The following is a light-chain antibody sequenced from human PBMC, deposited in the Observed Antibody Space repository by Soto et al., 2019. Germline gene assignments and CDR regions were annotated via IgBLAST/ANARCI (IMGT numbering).Light chain of an antibody. CDR1: QSVGDTY. CDR2: STS. J-gene: IGKJ1*01. CDR3: RHYDRAPMWT. V-gene: IGKV3-20*01. Sequence: EIVLTQSPGTLSLSPGERATLSCRASQSVGDTYLAWYQQKPGQAPRLLMYSTSIRATGIPDRFSGSGSGTDFTLTISRLDPEDFAVYYCRHYDRAPMWTFGQGTKVDIK.